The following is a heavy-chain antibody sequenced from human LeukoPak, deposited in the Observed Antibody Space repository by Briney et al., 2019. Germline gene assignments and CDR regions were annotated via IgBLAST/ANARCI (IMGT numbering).Heavy chain of an antibody. J-gene: IGHJ5*02. CDR1: GASISSSNW. V-gene: IGHV4-4*02. CDR3: ALIPRGIAVPGTDL. CDR2: IYHSGGT. D-gene: IGHD6-19*01. Sequence: PSETLSLTCAVSGASISSSNWWSWVRQPPGRGLEWIGEIYHSGGTSYTPSLKSRVTTSIDRSKNQFSLKLSSVTAADTAVYYCALIPRGIAVPGTDLWGQGTLVTVSS.